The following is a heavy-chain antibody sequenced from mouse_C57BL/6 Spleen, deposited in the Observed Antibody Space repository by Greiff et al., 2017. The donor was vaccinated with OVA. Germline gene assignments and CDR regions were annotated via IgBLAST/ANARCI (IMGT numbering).Heavy chain of an antibody. CDR1: GYTFTSYW. D-gene: IGHD2-12*01. CDR2: FYPGSGST. Sequence: VQLQHPGAELVKPGASVKMSCKASGYTFTSYWITWVKQRPGQGLEWIGDFYPGSGSTNYNEKFRSKATLTVDTSSSAAYMQISSLTSEDSAVYCCARERGCNTRDFDYWGQGTTLTVSS. CDR3: ARERGCNTRDFDY. J-gene: IGHJ2*01. V-gene: IGHV1-55*01.